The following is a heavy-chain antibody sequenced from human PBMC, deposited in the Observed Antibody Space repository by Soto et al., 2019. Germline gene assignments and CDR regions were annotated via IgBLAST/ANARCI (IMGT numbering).Heavy chain of an antibody. CDR3: VRRHVSATGIDWFDP. D-gene: IGHD6-13*01. J-gene: IGHJ5*02. V-gene: IGHV1-3*01. CDR2: INAANGDT. Sequence: ASVKVSCKASGYTFTSYGIHWLRQAPGQRLEWMGWINAANGDTKYSPKFQGRVTITRDTSASTAYMELSSLRSEDTAVYYCVRRHVSATGIDWFDPWGQGTQVTVSS. CDR1: GYTFTSYG.